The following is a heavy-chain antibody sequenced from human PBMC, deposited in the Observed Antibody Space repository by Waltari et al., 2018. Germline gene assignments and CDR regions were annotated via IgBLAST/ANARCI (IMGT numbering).Heavy chain of an antibody. CDR3: AKTTAGIGWFDP. Sequence: VPLVESGGGVVQPGGSLRLSCAASGFTFSSYGMPWVRQAPGTGLEWGDCKRYDGSNKYYAESVKGRFTISRDNSKKTLYRQMNSLGAENTAVYYWAKTTAGIGWFDPWGQGTLVTVSS. CDR2: KRYDGSNK. CDR1: GFTFSSYG. J-gene: IGHJ5*02. D-gene: IGHD3-10*01. V-gene: IGHV3-30*02.